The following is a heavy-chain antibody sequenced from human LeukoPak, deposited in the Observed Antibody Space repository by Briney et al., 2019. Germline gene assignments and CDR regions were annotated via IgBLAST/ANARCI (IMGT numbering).Heavy chain of an antibody. CDR2: IYYSGST. D-gene: IGHD6-19*01. J-gene: IGHJ3*02. Sequence: SETLSLTCTVSGGSISSYYWSWIRQPPGKGLEWIGSIYYSGSTYYNPSLKSRVTISVDTSKNQFSLKLSSVTAADTAVYYCARDGGFSSGWYEEDAFDIWGQGTMVTVSS. CDR3: ARDGGFSSGWYEEDAFDI. CDR1: GGSISSYY. V-gene: IGHV4-59*12.